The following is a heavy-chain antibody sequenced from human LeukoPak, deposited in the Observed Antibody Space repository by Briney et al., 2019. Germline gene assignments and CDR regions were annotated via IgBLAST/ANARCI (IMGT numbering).Heavy chain of an antibody. V-gene: IGHV6-1*01. D-gene: IGHD2-2*01. J-gene: IGHJ5*02. CDR3: ARRLTQYDCFDP. CDR2: TYYRSTWYN. CDR1: VDSVSSNSVT. Sequence: SQTLSLTCAISVDSVSSNSVTWNWIRQSPSRGLEWLGRTYYRSTWYNDYAVSVRGRITVNPDTSKNQFSLHLNSVTPEDTAVYYCARRLTQYDCFDPWGQGILATVSS.